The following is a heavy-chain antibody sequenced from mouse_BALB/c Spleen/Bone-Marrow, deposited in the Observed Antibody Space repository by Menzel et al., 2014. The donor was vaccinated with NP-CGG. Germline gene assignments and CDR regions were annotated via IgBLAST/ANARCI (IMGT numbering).Heavy chain of an antibody. Sequence: VHLVESDAELVKPGASVKVSCKASGYTFTDHAIHWAKQKPEQGLEWIGYISPGDGVIKYNEKFKGKAILTADKSSSTAYMQLNSLTSEDSAVYFCKSPLGRFAYWGQGTLVTVSA. CDR3: KSPLGRFAY. V-gene: IGHV1S53*02. CDR2: ISPGDGVI. D-gene: IGHD4-1*01. J-gene: IGHJ3*01. CDR1: GYTFTDHA.